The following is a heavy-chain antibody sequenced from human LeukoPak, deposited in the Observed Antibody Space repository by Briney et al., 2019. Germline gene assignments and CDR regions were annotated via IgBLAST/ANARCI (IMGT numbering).Heavy chain of an antibody. CDR2: IYYSGST. J-gene: IGHJ4*02. CDR3: ARQSRMIVVVS. Sequence: SETLSLTCTVSGGSISRSSYYWGWIRQPPGKGLEWIGSIYYSGSTYYNPSLKSRVTISVDTSKNQFSLKLSSVTAADTAVYYCARQSRMIVVVSWGQGTLVTVSS. V-gene: IGHV4-39*01. D-gene: IGHD3-22*01. CDR1: GGSISRSSYY.